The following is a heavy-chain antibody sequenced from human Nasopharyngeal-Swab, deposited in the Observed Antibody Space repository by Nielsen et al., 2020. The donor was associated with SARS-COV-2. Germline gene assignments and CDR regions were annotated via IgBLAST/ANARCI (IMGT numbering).Heavy chain of an antibody. D-gene: IGHD4-17*01. J-gene: IGHJ3*02. V-gene: IGHV4-34*01. Sequence: SETLSLTCAVYGGSFSGYYWSWIRQPPGKGLEWIGEINHSGSTNYNPSLKSRVTISVDKSKNQFSLKLSSVTAADTAVYYCARVGPMTTVTPAAFDIWGQGTMVTVSS. CDR2: INHSGST. CDR1: GGSFSGYY. CDR3: ARVGPMTTVTPAAFDI.